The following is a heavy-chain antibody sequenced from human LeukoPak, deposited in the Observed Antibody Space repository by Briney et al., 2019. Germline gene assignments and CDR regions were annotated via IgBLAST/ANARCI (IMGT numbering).Heavy chain of an antibody. V-gene: IGHV3-64*01. D-gene: IGHD1-26*01. CDR2: ISSDGGST. J-gene: IGHJ2*01. CDR3: ARGRQGAKTRYFDL. Sequence: GGTLRLSCAASGIIFSNYAMHWVRQGPGKGLECISTISSDGGSTYYANSVKGRFTISRDNSKNTLYLQMGSLRAEDMAVYYCARGRQGAKTRYFDLWGRGTRVTVSS. CDR1: GIIFSNYA.